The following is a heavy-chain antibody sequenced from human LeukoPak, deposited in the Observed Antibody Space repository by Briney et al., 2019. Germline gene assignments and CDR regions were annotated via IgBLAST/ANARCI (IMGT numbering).Heavy chain of an antibody. CDR2: IYHGGST. CDR1: GGSISSSYW. Sequence: SETLSLTCTVSGGSISSSYWWSWVRQPPGKGLEWLGEIYHGGSTNYNTSLKSRVSISIDKSKSQFSLKLNSVTAADTAVYYCARHYGPWGQGTLVTVSS. V-gene: IGHV4-4*02. CDR3: ARHYGP. D-gene: IGHD3-16*01. J-gene: IGHJ5*02.